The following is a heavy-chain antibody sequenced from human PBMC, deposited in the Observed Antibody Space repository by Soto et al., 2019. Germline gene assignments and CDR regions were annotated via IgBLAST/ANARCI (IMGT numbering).Heavy chain of an antibody. CDR1: GYSVSSSDYY. D-gene: IGHD2-15*01. CDR2: MFYSGLT. CDR3: APLSVSLSGPYGIHV. J-gene: IGHJ6*02. Sequence: SETLSLTCSVSGYSVSSSDYYWAWIRQPPGKGLEWIGSMFYSGLTYYNPSLKSRVTLSVDTSKNQFSVRLNSVTAADTAVYYCAPLSVSLSGPYGIHVWGQGTTVTAP. V-gene: IGHV4-39*01.